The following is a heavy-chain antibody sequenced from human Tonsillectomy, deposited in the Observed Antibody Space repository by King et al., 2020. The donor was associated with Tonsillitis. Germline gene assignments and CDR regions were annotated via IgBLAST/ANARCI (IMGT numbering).Heavy chain of an antibody. Sequence: HVQLQESGPGLVKPSETLSLICTVSGGSTRSYYWSWIRQPPGKGLECIGYIYNGGSTNYNPSLKSRVTISVATSKNQFSLKLSSVTAADTAVYYCASASSNPDSTFDYWGQGTLVTVSS. CDR2: IYNGGST. D-gene: IGHD3-3*02. J-gene: IGHJ4*02. V-gene: IGHV4-59*08. CDR1: GGSTRSYY. CDR3: ASASSNPDSTFDY.